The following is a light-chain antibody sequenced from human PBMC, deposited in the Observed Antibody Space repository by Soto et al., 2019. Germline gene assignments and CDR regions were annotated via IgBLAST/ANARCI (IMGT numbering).Light chain of an antibody. Sequence: DIQMTQSPSSLSASVGDRVTITCRASQSIGKYLSWFQQTPGNAPKLLIYAGSGLQSGVPSRFSGSGSGTDFTLTINSLQREDFATYYCQQTYNTPLTFGGGTKVDIK. CDR3: QQTYNTPLT. V-gene: IGKV1-39*01. CDR2: AGS. J-gene: IGKJ4*01. CDR1: QSIGKY.